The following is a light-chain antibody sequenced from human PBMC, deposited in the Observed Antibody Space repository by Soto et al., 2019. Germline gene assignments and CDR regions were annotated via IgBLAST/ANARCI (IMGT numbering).Light chain of an antibody. CDR1: QSISSW. CDR2: KAS. CDR3: QQYHTWWT. Sequence: DIQMTQSPSTLSASVGDRVTITCRASQSISSWLAWYQQKPGKAPKILIYKASSLESGVPSRFSGSGSGTVFTLTISSLQPDDFATYYCQQYHTWWTFGQGTKVEI. V-gene: IGKV1-5*03. J-gene: IGKJ1*01.